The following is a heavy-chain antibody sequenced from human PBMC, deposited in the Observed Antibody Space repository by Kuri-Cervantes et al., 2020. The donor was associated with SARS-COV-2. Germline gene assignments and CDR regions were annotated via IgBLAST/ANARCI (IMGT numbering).Heavy chain of an antibody. Sequence: ASVKVSCKASGYTFTSYGISWGRQAPGQGLEWMGWISAYNGNTNYAQKLQGRVTMTTDTSTSTAYMELRSLRPDDTAVYYCARERGSWYVPLRTYYYYYMDVWGKGTTVTVSS. J-gene: IGHJ6*03. CDR1: GYTFTSYG. CDR2: ISAYNGNT. CDR3: ARERGSWYVPLRTYYYYYMDV. V-gene: IGHV1-18*01. D-gene: IGHD6-13*01.